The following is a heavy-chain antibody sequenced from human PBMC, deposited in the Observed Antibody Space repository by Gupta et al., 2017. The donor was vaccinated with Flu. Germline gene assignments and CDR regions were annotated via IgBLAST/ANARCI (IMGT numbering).Heavy chain of an antibody. CDR3: VGSSLSGSYYHLDS. D-gene: IGHD1-26*01. V-gene: IGHV1-45*02. CDR2: ITIYNRNL. J-gene: IGHJ4*02. Sequence: TVPYPPWGRPAPGGALEWIGWITIYNRNLKYAQNFRDSLTITREMSLTTVYMALTDLSSEDTAMDCCVGSSLSGSYYHLDSWGQGTQVTVST. CDR1: TVPY.